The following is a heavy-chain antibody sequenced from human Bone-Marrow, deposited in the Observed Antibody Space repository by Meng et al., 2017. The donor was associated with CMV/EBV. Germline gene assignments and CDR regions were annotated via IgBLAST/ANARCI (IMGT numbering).Heavy chain of an antibody. D-gene: IGHD2-2*01. CDR1: GYTFTSYD. Sequence: GYTFTSYDINWVRQATGQGLEWMGWMNPNSGNTGYAQKFQGRVTMTRNTSISTAYMELSSLRSEDTAVYYCAREYCSSTSCYEAWFDPWGQGTLVTVSS. CDR2: MNPNSGNT. CDR3: AREYCSSTSCYEAWFDP. V-gene: IGHV1-8*01. J-gene: IGHJ5*02.